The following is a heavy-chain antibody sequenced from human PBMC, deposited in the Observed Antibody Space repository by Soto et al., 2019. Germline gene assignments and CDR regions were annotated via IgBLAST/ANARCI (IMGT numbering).Heavy chain of an antibody. J-gene: IGHJ1*01. Sequence: EVHLVESGGGLVQPGGSLRLSCAASGFTFSSYWMHWVRQAPGKGLVWVSSISTDASSTSYADPVKGRFTISRDNAKNTLYLQMNSLRAEDTAVYYCARLPNKSPQNWGQGTLVIVSP. CDR2: ISTDASST. V-gene: IGHV3-74*01. CDR3: ARLPNKSPQN. CDR1: GFTFSSYW.